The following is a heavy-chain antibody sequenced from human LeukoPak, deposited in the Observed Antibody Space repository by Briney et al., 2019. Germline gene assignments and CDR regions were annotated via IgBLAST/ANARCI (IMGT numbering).Heavy chain of an antibody. CDR3: ARDRGNWNHQSFDY. CDR1: GGSISSYY. D-gene: IGHD1-14*01. CDR2: IYYSGST. J-gene: IGHJ4*02. Sequence: SETLSLTCTVSGGSISSYYWSWIRQPPGKGLEWIGYIYYSGSTNYNPSLKSRVTISVDTSKNQFSLKLSSVTAADSAVYYCARDRGNWNHQSFDYWGQGTLVTVSS. V-gene: IGHV4-59*01.